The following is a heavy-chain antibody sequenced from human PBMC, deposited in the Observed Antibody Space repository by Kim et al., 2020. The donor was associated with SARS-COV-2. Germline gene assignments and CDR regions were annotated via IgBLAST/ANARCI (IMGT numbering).Heavy chain of an antibody. V-gene: IGHV4-39*01. CDR3: TVWNYYYGMDV. Sequence: TSYNPSLKSRVTISVDTSKNQFSLKLSSVTAADTAVYYPTVWNYYYGMDVWGQGTTVTVSS. CDR2: T. D-gene: IGHD4-17*01. J-gene: IGHJ6*02.